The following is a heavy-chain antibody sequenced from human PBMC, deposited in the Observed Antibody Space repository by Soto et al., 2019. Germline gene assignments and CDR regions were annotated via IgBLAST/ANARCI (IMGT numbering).Heavy chain of an antibody. Sequence: LRLSCAASGFTFTSNSMNWVRQAPGKGLEWISYITSSSTTIYYADSVKGRFTISRDNAKNSVYLQLNSLRDEGTALYYCARGRVGTAYFDYWGQGALVTVSS. CDR1: GFTFTSNS. J-gene: IGHJ4*02. V-gene: IGHV3-48*02. D-gene: IGHD2-21*02. CDR3: ARGRVGTAYFDY. CDR2: ITSSSTTI.